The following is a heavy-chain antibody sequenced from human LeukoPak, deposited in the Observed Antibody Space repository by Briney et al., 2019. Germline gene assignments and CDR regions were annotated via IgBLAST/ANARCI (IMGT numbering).Heavy chain of an antibody. CDR1: GFTFDVYG. V-gene: IGHV3-20*04. J-gene: IGHJ4*02. CDR2: INWNGGST. CDR3: AIARTYDILTGSFDY. D-gene: IGHD3-9*01. Sequence: PGGSLRLSCAPPGFTFDVYGMSWVRQAPGKGLERVSGINWNGGSTGYADSVKGRFTISRDNAKNSLYLQMNSLRAEDTALYYCAIARTYDILTGSFDYWGQGTLVTVSS.